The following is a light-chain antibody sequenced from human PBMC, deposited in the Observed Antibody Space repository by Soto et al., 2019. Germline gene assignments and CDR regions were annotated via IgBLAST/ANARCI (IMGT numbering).Light chain of an antibody. V-gene: IGLV2-14*01. Sequence: QSVLTQPASVSGSPGQSITIFCTGTSSDVGGYNYVSWYQQHPGKAPKLIIYEVSNRPSGISNRFSGSKSGNTASLTISGLQAEDEADYYCSSYTSSNTLVFGGGTKLTVL. J-gene: IGLJ2*01. CDR3: SSYTSSNTLV. CDR1: SSDVGGYNY. CDR2: EVS.